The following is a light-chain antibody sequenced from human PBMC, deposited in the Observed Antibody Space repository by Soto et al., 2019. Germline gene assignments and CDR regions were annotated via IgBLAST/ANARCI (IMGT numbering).Light chain of an antibody. CDR3: QQYDNLPIT. CDR2: DAS. V-gene: IGKV1-33*01. Sequence: DIEMTQSPSSLSASVGGRVTITCQASQDISIYLNWYQQKLGKAPKLLIYDASNLETGVPSRFSGSGSGTGFTFTISSLQPEDIATYYCQQYDNLPITFGQGTRLEIK. J-gene: IGKJ5*01. CDR1: QDISIY.